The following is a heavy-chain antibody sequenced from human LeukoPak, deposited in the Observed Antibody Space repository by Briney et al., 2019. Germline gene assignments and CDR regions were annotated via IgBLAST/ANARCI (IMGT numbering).Heavy chain of an antibody. CDR1: GFTFSSYA. J-gene: IGHJ4*02. D-gene: IGHD3-22*01. V-gene: IGHV3-30-3*01. CDR2: ISYDGSKK. CDR3: ARNVYYYDSSGHYPYYFDY. Sequence: GGSLRLSCAASGFTFSSYAMHWVRQAPGKGLEWVAVISYDGSKKYYADSVKGRFTISRDNSKNTLYLQMNSLRAEDTAVYYCARNVYYYDSSGHYPYYFDYWGQGTLVTVSS.